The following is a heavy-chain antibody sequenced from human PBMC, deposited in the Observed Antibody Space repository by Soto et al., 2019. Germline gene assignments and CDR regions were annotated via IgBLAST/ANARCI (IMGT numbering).Heavy chain of an antibody. D-gene: IGHD1-1*01. J-gene: IGHJ4*02. Sequence: EVQLVESGGDLVQPGGSLRLSCAVSGFTFTNNWILWVRQAPGKGLLWVSRLTGGTATGYADSVRGRFTISGDAAKNTLYLQRNNLRAEDTAVYYCTTVFDYWGRGTLVTVSS. CDR1: GFTFTNNW. CDR3: TTVFDY. V-gene: IGHV3-74*01. CDR2: LTGGTAT.